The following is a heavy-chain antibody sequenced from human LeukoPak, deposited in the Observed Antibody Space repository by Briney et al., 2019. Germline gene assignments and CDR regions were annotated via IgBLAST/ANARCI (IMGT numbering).Heavy chain of an antibody. D-gene: IGHD6-19*01. Sequence: GGSLRLSCAASGFTFSDYYMSWIRQAPGKGLEWVSYISSSGSTIYYADSVKGRFTISRDNAKNSLYLQMNSLRAEDTAVYHCARSELDSSGWLTGYYYGMDVWGQGTTVTVSS. CDR3: ARSELDSSGWLTGYYYGMDV. CDR2: ISSSGSTI. CDR1: GFTFSDYY. V-gene: IGHV3-11*01. J-gene: IGHJ6*02.